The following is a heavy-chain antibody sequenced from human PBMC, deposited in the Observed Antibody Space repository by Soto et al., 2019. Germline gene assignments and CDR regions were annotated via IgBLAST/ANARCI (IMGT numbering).Heavy chain of an antibody. Sequence: EVQLVESGGGLVQPGGSLRLSCAASGFIFSSYAMHWARQAPGKGLEYVSAISSSGGSTYYADSVKGRFTISRDNSKNTLYLQMGSLRAEDMAVYYCARDRCINSVCYAPSDYWGQGTLVTVSS. CDR2: ISSSGGST. CDR1: GFIFSSYA. J-gene: IGHJ4*02. V-gene: IGHV3-64*07. CDR3: ARDRCINSVCYAPSDY. D-gene: IGHD2-8*01.